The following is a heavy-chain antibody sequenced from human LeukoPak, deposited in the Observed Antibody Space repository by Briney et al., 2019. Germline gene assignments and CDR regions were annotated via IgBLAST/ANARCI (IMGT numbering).Heavy chain of an antibody. J-gene: IGHJ4*02. CDR3: ARAQGDGYNHQTQNVYYFDY. CDR1: GYTFTSYY. Sequence: GASVTVSCTASGYTFTSYYMHWVRQPPGQGLEWMGIINPSGGSTSYAQKFQGRVTMTRDMSTSTVYMELSSLRSEDTAVYYCARAQGDGYNHQTQNVYYFDYWGQGTLVTVSS. V-gene: IGHV1-46*01. D-gene: IGHD5-24*01. CDR2: INPSGGST.